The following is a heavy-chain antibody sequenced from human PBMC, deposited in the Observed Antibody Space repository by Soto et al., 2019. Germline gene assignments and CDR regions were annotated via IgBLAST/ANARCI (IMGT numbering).Heavy chain of an antibody. CDR1: GGTFSSYA. J-gene: IGHJ3*02. V-gene: IGHV1-69*01. CDR3: ARDRTGYGDFPDAFDI. Sequence: QVQLVQSGAEVKKPGSSVKVSCKASGGTFSSYAISWVRQAPGQGLEWMGGIIPIFGTANYAQKFQGRVTITADESTSTAYMELSSLRSEDTAVYYCARDRTGYGDFPDAFDIWGQGTMVTVSS. CDR2: IIPIFGTA. D-gene: IGHD4-17*01.